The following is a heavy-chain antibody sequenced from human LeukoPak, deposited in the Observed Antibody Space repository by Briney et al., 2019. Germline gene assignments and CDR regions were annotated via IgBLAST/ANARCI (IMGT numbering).Heavy chain of an antibody. J-gene: IGHJ4*02. CDR1: GFTFSSSG. CDR3: AKDYDFWSGYYSPTRGYFDY. CDR2: IRFDGSNK. D-gene: IGHD3-3*01. Sequence: GGSLRLSCAASGFTFSSSGMHWVRQAPGKGLEWVALIRFDGSNKYYADSVKGRFTISRDNSKNTLYLQMNSLRAEDAAVYYCAKDYDFWSGYYSPTRGYFDYWGQGHLVTVSS. V-gene: IGHV3-30*02.